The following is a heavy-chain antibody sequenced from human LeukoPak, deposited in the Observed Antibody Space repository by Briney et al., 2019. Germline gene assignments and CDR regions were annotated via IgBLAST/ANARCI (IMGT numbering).Heavy chain of an antibody. CDR1: GFSFRTYT. CDR2: ITSSSDYK. V-gene: IGHV3-21*04. CDR3: ARTGRALGVFDWIYMTD. D-gene: IGHD3-9*01. J-gene: IGHJ4*02. Sequence: TGGSLRLSCAASGFSFRTYTMNWVRQAPGKGLEWVSSITSSSDYKYYADSVKGRFTISRDNAKNSLYLQMNSLRVEDTAVYYCARTGRALGVFDWIYMTDWGQGTLVTVSS.